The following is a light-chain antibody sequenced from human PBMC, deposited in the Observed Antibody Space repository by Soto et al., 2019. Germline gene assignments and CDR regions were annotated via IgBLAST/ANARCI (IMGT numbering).Light chain of an antibody. CDR1: SSDVGDNNY. J-gene: IGLJ3*02. CDR3: SSYTSTNTWL. Sequence: QSALTQPASVSGSPGQSITISCTGTSSDVGDNNYVSWYQHHPGKAPKLMIYEVSNRPSGVSDRFSGSKSGNTASLTISGLQAEDEAVYYCSSYTSTNTWLFGGGTKLTVL. V-gene: IGLV2-14*01. CDR2: EVS.